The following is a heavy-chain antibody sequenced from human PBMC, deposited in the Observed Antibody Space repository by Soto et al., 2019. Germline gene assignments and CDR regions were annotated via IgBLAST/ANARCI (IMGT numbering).Heavy chain of an antibody. CDR1: GFTFSDYA. CDR2: VSHDGRKT. D-gene: IGHD6-19*01. Sequence: VQLVESGGGVVQPGRSLRLSCAASGFTFSDYAMHWVRQAPGKGLEWVAVVSHDGRKTHYADSVKGRFTISRDSSKSTVSLEMTRLRAEDTAVYYCAKGGRQWLVTSDFNYWGQGALVTVSS. J-gene: IGHJ4*02. CDR3: AKGGRQWLVTSDFNY. V-gene: IGHV3-30*18.